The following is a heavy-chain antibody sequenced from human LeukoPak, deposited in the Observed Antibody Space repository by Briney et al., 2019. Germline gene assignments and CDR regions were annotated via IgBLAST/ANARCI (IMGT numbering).Heavy chain of an antibody. Sequence: GGSLRLSCAASGFTFSSYGMHWVRQAPGKGLEWVAVISYDGSNKYYADSVKGRFTISRDNSKNTLYLQMNSLRAEDTAVYYCARGGGSYRHAFDIWGQGTMVTVSS. CDR2: ISYDGSNK. J-gene: IGHJ3*02. CDR3: ARGGGSYRHAFDI. D-gene: IGHD3-16*02. V-gene: IGHV3-30*03. CDR1: GFTFSSYG.